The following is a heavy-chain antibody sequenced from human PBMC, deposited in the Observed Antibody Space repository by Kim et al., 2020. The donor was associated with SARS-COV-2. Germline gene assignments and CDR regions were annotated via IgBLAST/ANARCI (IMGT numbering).Heavy chain of an antibody. V-gene: IGHV3-23*01. D-gene: IGHD3-10*01. Sequence: AVSAGGRFPLSRDNSKNTLYLQMDSLRVDDTAVYYCAKDLLYVPGRGYFDSWGQGVLVTVSS. CDR3: AKDLLYVPGRGYFDS. J-gene: IGHJ4*02.